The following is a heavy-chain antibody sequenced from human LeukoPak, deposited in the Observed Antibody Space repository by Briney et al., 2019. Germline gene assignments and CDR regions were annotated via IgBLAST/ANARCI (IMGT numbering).Heavy chain of an antibody. D-gene: IGHD3-10*01. Sequence: ASVKVSCKVSGYTLTELSMHWVRQAPGKGLEWMGGFDPEDGETIYAQKFQGRVTMTEDTSTDTAYMELSSLRSEDTAVYYCARAGYYGSGHYYYYMDVWGKGTTVTVSS. CDR1: GYTLTELS. V-gene: IGHV1-24*01. J-gene: IGHJ6*03. CDR2: FDPEDGET. CDR3: ARAGYYGSGHYYYYMDV.